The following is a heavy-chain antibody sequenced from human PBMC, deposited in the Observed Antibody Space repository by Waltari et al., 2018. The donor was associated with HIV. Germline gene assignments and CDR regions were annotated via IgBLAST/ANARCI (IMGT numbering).Heavy chain of an antibody. Sequence: QLQLQESGPGLVKPSETLSLTCTVSGGSVSSSSYFWGWIRQPPGKGLEGVGRIYYTGRAYYAPSLKSRVTISVDTSKNQCSLKVTSVTAADTAVYYCARHALRVGAAYWNFDLWGRGTLVTVSS. CDR1: GGSVSSSSYF. CDR3: ARHALRVGAAYWNFDL. D-gene: IGHD1-26*01. CDR2: IYYTGRA. J-gene: IGHJ2*01. V-gene: IGHV4-39*01.